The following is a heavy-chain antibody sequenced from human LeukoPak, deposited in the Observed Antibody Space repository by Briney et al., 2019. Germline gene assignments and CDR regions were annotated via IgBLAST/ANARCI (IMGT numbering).Heavy chain of an antibody. CDR1: GYTFSSDG. D-gene: IGHD3-16*02. CDR2: ISSYNGNT. J-gene: IGHJ4*02. V-gene: IGHV1-18*01. CDR3: ARHWTYYDYVWGSYRPYYFDY. Sequence: GASVKVSCKASGYTFSSDGISWVRQAPGQGLEWMGWISSYNGNTKYAEKLQGRVTMTTDTSTSTAYMELRSLRSDDTAVYYCARHWTYYDYVWGSYRPYYFDYWGQGTLVTVSS.